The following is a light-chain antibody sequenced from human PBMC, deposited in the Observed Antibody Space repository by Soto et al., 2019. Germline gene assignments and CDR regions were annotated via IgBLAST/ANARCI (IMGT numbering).Light chain of an antibody. J-gene: IGKJ2*01. CDR1: QSVFYSSNNKNY. CDR3: QQYYNTPYT. CDR2: WAS. Sequence: DIVMTQSPDSLAVSLGERATINCKSSQSVFYSSNNKNYLAWYQLKPGQPPRLLIFWASTRESGVPDRFSGSGSGTDFTLTISSLHTEDVAVYFCQQYYNTPYTFGQGTKREIK. V-gene: IGKV4-1*01.